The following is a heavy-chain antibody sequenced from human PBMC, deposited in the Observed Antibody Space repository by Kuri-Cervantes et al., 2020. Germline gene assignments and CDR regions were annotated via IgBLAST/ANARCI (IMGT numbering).Heavy chain of an antibody. V-gene: IGHV3-11*01. Sequence: GESLKISCAASGFIFSDYYMSWIRQAPGKGLEWVSYITSSGNTIYYADSVKGRFTISRDNAKNSLYLQMNSLRAEDTAVYYCAKRVGFVQVVYFDYWGQGTLVTVSS. CDR1: GFIFSDYY. D-gene: IGHD2-8*02. J-gene: IGHJ4*02. CDR2: ITSSGNTI. CDR3: AKRVGFVQVVYFDY.